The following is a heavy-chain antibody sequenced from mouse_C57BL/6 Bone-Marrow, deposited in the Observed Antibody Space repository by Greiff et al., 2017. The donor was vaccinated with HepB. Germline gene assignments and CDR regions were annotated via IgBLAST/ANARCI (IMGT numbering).Heavy chain of an antibody. D-gene: IGHD3-2*02. CDR3: ARSTAQATSYYAMDY. CDR1: GYTFTSYG. CDR2: IYPRSGNT. V-gene: IGHV1-81*01. J-gene: IGHJ4*01. Sequence: LQESGAELARPGASVKLSCKASGYTFTSYGISWVKQRTGQGLEWIGEIYPRSGNTYYNEKFKGKATLTADKSSSTAYMELRSLTSEDSAVYFCARSTAQATSYYAMDYWGQGTSVTVSS.